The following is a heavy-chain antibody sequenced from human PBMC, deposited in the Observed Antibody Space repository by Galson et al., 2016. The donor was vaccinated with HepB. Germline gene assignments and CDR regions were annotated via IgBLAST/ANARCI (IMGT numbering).Heavy chain of an antibody. CDR2: IDTDGRIT. V-gene: IGHV3-74*01. Sequence: SLRLSCAASGFNFNTFWMHWVRQLPGNGLVWDSRIDTDGRITNYADSVGGRFTISRDNTKNTLFLQMNSLRAEDTAVYYCARDLGGYGGYWGQGTLVTVSS. D-gene: IGHD5-12*01. CDR3: ARDLGGYGGY. CDR1: GFNFNTFW. J-gene: IGHJ4*02.